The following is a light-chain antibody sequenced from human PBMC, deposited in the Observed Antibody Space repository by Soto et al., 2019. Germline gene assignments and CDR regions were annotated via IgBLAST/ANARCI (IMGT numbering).Light chain of an antibody. Sequence: QSVLTQPHSASGTPGQRVTISCSGSSSNIGSNTVNWYQRLPGTAPKLLIHSNTQWPSGVPDRFSGSRSGTSASLAISGLQSEDEANYYCVGGDDSLNGAVFGGGTKLTV. CDR1: SSNIGSNT. CDR2: SNT. J-gene: IGLJ2*01. V-gene: IGLV1-44*01. CDR3: VGGDDSLNGAV.